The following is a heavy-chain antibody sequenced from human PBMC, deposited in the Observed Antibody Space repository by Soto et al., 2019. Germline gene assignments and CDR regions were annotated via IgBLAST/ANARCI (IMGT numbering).Heavy chain of an antibody. CDR1: GGSISSGDYY. Sequence: SETLSLTCTVSGGSISSGDYYWSWIRQPPGKGLEWIGYIYYSGSTYYNPSLKSRVTISVDTSKNQFSLKLSSVTAADTAVYYCARDSIRAAAGPKFDPWGQGTLVTVSS. CDR2: IYYSGST. CDR3: ARDSIRAAAGPKFDP. D-gene: IGHD6-13*01. J-gene: IGHJ5*02. V-gene: IGHV4-30-4*01.